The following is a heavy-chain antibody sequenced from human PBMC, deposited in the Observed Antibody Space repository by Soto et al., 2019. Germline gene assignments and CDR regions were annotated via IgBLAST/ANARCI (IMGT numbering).Heavy chain of an antibody. CDR1: GFTFSSYW. CDR2: IKQDGSEK. CDR3: ARSAARDYYYYYGMDV. V-gene: IGHV3-7*01. J-gene: IGHJ6*02. D-gene: IGHD6-6*01. Sequence: AGGSLRLSCAASGFTFSSYWMNWVRQAPGKGLEWVANIKQDGSEKYYVDSVKGRFTISRDNAKNSLYLQMNSLRAEDTAVYYCARSAARDYYYYYGMDVWGQGTTVTVSS.